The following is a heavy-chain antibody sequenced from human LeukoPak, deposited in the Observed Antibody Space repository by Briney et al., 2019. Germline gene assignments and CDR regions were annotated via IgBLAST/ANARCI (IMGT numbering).Heavy chain of an antibody. CDR1: GSTFTSYD. J-gene: IGHJ6*02. CDR3: ARGDMVRGANYYYYYGMDV. D-gene: IGHD3-10*01. V-gene: IGHV1-8*01. CDR2: MNPNSGNT. Sequence: ASVKVSCKASGSTFTSYDINWVRQAPGQGLEWMGWMNPNSGNTGYAQKFQGRVTMTRNTSISTAYMELSSLRSEDTAVYYCARGDMVRGANYYYYYGMDVWGQGTTVTVSS.